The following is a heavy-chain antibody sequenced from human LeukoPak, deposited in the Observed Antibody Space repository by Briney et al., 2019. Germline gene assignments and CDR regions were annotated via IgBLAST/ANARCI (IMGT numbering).Heavy chain of an antibody. J-gene: IGHJ6*02. D-gene: IGHD6-13*01. CDR1: GYSFTSCW. V-gene: IGHV5-51*01. CDR3: ARHKAAAHYYYYYGMDV. CDR2: NYPGDSDT. Sequence: GESLQISCKGSGYSFTSCWIGWVRQMPGKGLEWMGINYPGDSDTRYSPSFQGQVTISADKSISTAYLQWSSLKASDTAMYYCARHKAAAHYYYYYGMDVWGQGTTVTVSS.